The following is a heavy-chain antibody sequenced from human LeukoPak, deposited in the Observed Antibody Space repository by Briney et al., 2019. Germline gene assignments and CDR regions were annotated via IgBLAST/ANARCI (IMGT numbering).Heavy chain of an antibody. V-gene: IGHV4-34*01. Sequence: PSETLSLTCAVYGGSFSGYYWSWIRQPPGKGLEWIGEINHSGSTNYNPSLKSRVTISVDTSKNQFSLKLSSVTAADTAVYYCTYDSSGKDAFDIWGQGTMVTVSS. J-gene: IGHJ3*02. CDR1: GGSFSGYY. CDR3: TYDSSGKDAFDI. CDR2: INHSGST. D-gene: IGHD3-22*01.